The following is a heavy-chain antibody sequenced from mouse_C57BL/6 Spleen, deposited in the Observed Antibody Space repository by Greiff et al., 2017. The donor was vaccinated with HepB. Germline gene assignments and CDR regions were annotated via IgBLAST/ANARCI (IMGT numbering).Heavy chain of an antibody. Sequence: EVKVVESGGGLVKPGGSLKLSCAASGFTFSDYGMHWVRQAPEKGLEWVAYISSGSSTNYYADTVKGRFTLSRDNSKNTLFLQLTSLRSEDTAMYYCASRDYYGSSLDYWGQGTTLTVSA. CDR1: GFTFSDYG. CDR3: ASRDYYGSSLDY. J-gene: IGHJ2*01. V-gene: IGHV5-17*01. D-gene: IGHD1-1*01. CDR2: ISSGSSTN.